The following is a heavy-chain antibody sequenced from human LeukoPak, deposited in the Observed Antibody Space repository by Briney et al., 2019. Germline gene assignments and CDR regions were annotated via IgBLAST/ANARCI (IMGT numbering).Heavy chain of an antibody. V-gene: IGHV4-31*03. CDR3: ARGSSYYDFWSGYNWFDP. Sequence: TLSLTCTVSGGSISSGGYYWSWIRQHPGKGLEWIGYIYYSGSTYYNPSLKSRVTISVDTSKNQFSLKLSSVTAADTAVYYCARGSSYYDFWSGYNWFDPWGQGTLVTVSS. CDR2: IYYSGST. J-gene: IGHJ5*02. CDR1: GGSISSGGYY. D-gene: IGHD3-3*01.